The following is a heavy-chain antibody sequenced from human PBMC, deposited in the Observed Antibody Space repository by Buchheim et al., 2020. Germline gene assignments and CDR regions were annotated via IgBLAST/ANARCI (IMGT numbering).Heavy chain of an antibody. V-gene: IGHV3-30-3*01. D-gene: IGHD2-2*01. J-gene: IGHJ3*02. CDR3: ARDRNPIQLLWDGAWYDAFDI. CDR1: GFTFSSYA. CDR2: ISYDGSNK. Sequence: QVQLVESGGGVVQPGRSLRLSCAASGFTFSSYAMHWVRQAPGKGLEWVAVISYDGSNKYYADSVKGRFTISRDNSKNTLYLQMNSLRAEDTAVYYCARDRNPIQLLWDGAWYDAFDIWGQGT.